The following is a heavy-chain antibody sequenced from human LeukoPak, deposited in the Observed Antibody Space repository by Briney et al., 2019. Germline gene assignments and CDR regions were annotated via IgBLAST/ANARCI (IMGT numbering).Heavy chain of an antibody. Sequence: NPSETLSLTCTVSGGSISSYYWSRIRQPPGKGLEWIGYISYSGSTNYNPSLKSRVTISVDTSKNQLSLKLNSVTAADTAVYYCARYIWGSYPTFEDYWGQGSLVTVSS. D-gene: IGHD3-16*02. V-gene: IGHV4-59*01. CDR3: ARYIWGSYPTFEDY. CDR1: GGSISSYY. CDR2: ISYSGST. J-gene: IGHJ4*02.